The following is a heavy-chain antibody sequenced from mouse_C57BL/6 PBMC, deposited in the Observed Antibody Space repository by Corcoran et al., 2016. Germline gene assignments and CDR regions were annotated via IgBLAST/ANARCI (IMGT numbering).Heavy chain of an antibody. CDR3: ARRGGSSYLYFDV. CDR1: GYSFTGYF. J-gene: IGHJ1*03. CDR2: INPYNGDT. Sequence: EVQLQQSGPELVKPGDSVKISCKASGYSFTGYFMNWVMQSHGKSLEWIGRINPYNGDTFYNQKFKGKATLTVDKSSSTAHMELRSLTSEDSAVYYCARRGGSSYLYFDVWGTGTTVTVSS. D-gene: IGHD1-1*01. V-gene: IGHV1-20*01.